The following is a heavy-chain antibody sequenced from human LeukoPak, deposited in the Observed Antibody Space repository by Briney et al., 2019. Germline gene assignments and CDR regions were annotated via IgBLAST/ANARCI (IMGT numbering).Heavy chain of an antibody. CDR3: ARTVSQWLQLNYFDY. D-gene: IGHD6-19*01. Sequence: ASVKVSCKASGYTFTGYYMHWVRQAPGQGLEWMGWINPNSGGTNYAQKFQGRVTMTTDTSTSTAYMELRSLRSDDTAVYYCARTVSQWLQLNYFDYWGQGTLVTVSS. CDR1: GYTFTGYY. CDR2: INPNSGGT. V-gene: IGHV1-2*02. J-gene: IGHJ4*02.